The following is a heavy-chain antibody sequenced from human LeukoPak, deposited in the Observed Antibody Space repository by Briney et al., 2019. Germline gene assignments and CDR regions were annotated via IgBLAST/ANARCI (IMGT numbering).Heavy chain of an antibody. D-gene: IGHD2-2*01. CDR3: AREGAHIVVVPAAMRSGFDY. J-gene: IGHJ4*02. CDR1: GFTFSSYA. V-gene: IGHV3-30*04. CDR2: ISYDGSNK. Sequence: PGGSLRLSCAASGFTFSSYAMHWVRQAPGKGLEWVAVISYDGSNKYYADSVKGRFTISRDNSKNTLYLQMNSLRAEDTAVYSCAREGAHIVVVPAAMRSGFDYWGQGTLVTVSS.